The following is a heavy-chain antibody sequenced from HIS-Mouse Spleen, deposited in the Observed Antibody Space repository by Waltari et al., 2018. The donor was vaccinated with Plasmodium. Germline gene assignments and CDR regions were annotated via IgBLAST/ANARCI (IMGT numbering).Heavy chain of an antibody. D-gene: IGHD6-13*01. CDR3: ASSWYWYFDL. CDR1: GFPFSSYW. Sequence: EVQLVASGGGLVQPGGSLRRSCAASGFPFSSYWMSWVRQAPGKGLEWVANIKQDGSEKYYVDSVKGRFTISRDNAKNSLYLQMNSLRAEDTAVYYCASSWYWYFDLWGRGTLVTVSS. J-gene: IGHJ2*01. V-gene: IGHV3-7*01. CDR2: IKQDGSEK.